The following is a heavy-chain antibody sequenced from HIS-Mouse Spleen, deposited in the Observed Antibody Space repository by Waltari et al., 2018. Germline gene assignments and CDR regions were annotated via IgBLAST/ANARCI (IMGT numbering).Heavy chain of an antibody. J-gene: IGHJ6*02. CDR1: GFTCSSYA. D-gene: IGHD1-26*01. CDR3: ARVVGASEAYYYYYGMDV. Sequence: QVQLVESGGGVVQPGRSLRLSCAASGFTCSSYAMHWVRQAHGKGLEWVAVISYDGSNKYYADSVKGRFTISRDNSKNTLYLQMNSLRAEDTAVYYCARVVGASEAYYYYYGMDVWGQGTTVTVSS. V-gene: IGHV3-30*04. CDR2: ISYDGSNK.